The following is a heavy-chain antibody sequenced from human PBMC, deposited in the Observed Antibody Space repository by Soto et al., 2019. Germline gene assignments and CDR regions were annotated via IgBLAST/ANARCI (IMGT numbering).Heavy chain of an antibody. Sequence: SVKVSCKASGGTFGTYAISWLRQAPGQGLEWMGGIIPIFASTSYAQRFQGRLTLAADESTSTAYMELSSLTSDDTAVYSCARERGSGSYSKVGYFYYGLDVWGQGTTVTVSS. V-gene: IGHV1-69*13. D-gene: IGHD3-10*01. CDR1: GGTFGTYA. J-gene: IGHJ6*02. CDR3: ARERGSGSYSKVGYFYYGLDV. CDR2: IIPIFAST.